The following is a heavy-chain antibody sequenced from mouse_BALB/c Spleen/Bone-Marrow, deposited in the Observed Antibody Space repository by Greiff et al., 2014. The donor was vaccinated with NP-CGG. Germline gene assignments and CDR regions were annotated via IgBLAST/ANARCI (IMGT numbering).Heavy chain of an antibody. CDR1: GYAFTNYL. D-gene: IGHD3-1*01. CDR3: ARHLGPAYATDY. Sequence: QVQLKESGAELVRPGTSVKVSCKASGYAFTNYLIEWVKRRPGQGLEWIGVINPGSGGTNYNENFKGKATLTADKSSSTAYMQLSRLTSEDSAVYFCARHLGPAYATDYWGQGTSVTVSS. J-gene: IGHJ4*01. CDR2: INPGSGGT. V-gene: IGHV1-54*01.